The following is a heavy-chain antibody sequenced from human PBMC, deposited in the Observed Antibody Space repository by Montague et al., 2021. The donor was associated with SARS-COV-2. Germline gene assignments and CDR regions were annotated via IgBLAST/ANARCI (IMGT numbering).Heavy chain of an antibody. CDR1: GFTFSSYW. Sequence: SLRLSCAASGFTFSSYWMSWVRQAPGKGLEWVANIKQDGSEKYYVDSVKGRFTISRDNAKNSLYLQMNSLRAEDTAVYYCAREPGLPWFGELLYRYYYGMDVWGQGTTVTVSS. CDR3: AREPGLPWFGELLYRYYYGMDV. CDR2: IKQDGSEK. V-gene: IGHV3-7*01. J-gene: IGHJ6*02. D-gene: IGHD3-10*01.